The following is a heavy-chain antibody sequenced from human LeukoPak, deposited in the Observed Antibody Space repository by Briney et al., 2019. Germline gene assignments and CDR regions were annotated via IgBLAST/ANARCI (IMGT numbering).Heavy chain of an antibody. V-gene: IGHV3-48*01. J-gene: IGHJ5*02. D-gene: IGHD2-15*01. Sequence: GGSLRLSCAASGFTFSSYAMHWVRQAPGKGLEWVSYISSHSGSSTYYADSVKGRFTISRDNAKNSLFLQMNSLRAEDTAVYYCARDAGGGNNWFDPWGQGTLVTVSS. CDR3: ARDAGGGNNWFDP. CDR1: GFTFSSYA. CDR2: ISSHSGSST.